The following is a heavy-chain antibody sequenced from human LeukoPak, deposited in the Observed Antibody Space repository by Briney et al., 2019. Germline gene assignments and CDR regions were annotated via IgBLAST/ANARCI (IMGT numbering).Heavy chain of an antibody. J-gene: IGHJ4*02. CDR3: AKRGLTGYKEAFDY. CDR1: GFTFSSYA. V-gene: IGHV3-23*01. D-gene: IGHD3-9*01. Sequence: GGSLRLSCAASGFTFSSYAMNWVRQAPGKGLEWVSTISGSGDSTYYADSVEGRFTISRDNSKNTLHLQMNSLRAEDTAVYYCAKRGLTGYKEAFDYWGQGTLVTVSS. CDR2: ISGSGDST.